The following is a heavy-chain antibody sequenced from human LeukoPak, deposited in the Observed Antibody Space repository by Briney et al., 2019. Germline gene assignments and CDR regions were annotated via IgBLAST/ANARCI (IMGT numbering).Heavy chain of an antibody. D-gene: IGHD3-10*01. V-gene: IGHV4-39*07. CDR3: ARGRHNYYGSGSYYMDV. CDR1: GGSISSSSYY. Sequence: SETLSLTCTVSGGSISSSSYYWGWIRQPPGKGLEWIGSIYYSGSTYYNPSLKSRVTISVDTSKNQFSLKLSSVTAADTAVYYCARGRHNYYGSGSYYMDVWGKGTTVTVSS. CDR2: IYYSGST. J-gene: IGHJ6*03.